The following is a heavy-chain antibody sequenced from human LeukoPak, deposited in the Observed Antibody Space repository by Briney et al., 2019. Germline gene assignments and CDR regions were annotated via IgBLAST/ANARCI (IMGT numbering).Heavy chain of an antibody. CDR3: AREDAMTSRDAFDI. J-gene: IGHJ3*02. V-gene: IGHV1-69*04. D-gene: IGHD2-2*01. CDR2: IIPILGIA. Sequence: SVKVSCKASGGTFSSYAISWVRQAPGQGLEWMGRIIPILGIANYAQKFQGRVTMTRDTSTSTVYMELSSLRSEDTAVYYCAREDAMTSRDAFDIWGQGTMVTVSS. CDR1: GGTFSSYA.